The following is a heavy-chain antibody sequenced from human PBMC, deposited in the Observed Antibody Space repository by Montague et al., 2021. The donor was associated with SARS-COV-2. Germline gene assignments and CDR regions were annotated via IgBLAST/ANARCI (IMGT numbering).Heavy chain of an antibody. CDR1: GGSISRYS. J-gene: IGHJ3*02. Sequence: SETLSLTCTVSGGSISRYSWTWIRQPPGKGLEWIGYIYNSGSTNXNPSLTSRVTISVDTSKNQFSLKLSSVAAADTAVYYRARVGRGSSWYEVALDIWGQGTMVTVSS. V-gene: IGHV4-59*01. CDR2: IYNSGST. CDR3: ARVGRGSSWYEVALDI. D-gene: IGHD6-13*01.